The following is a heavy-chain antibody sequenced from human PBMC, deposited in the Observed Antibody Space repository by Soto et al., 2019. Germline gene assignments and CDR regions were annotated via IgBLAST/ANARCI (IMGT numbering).Heavy chain of an antibody. Sequence: QLQLQESGPGLVRPSETLSLTCTVSGVTIDNTDYSWGWIRQPPGKGLEWIATMYYSGSTYYNPSLKGRVTVSVGTSRKEVSLRLTSVTAADTAVYYCARHSTPWENHWFHPWGQGILVTVSS. CDR3: ARHSTPWENHWFHP. D-gene: IGHD1-26*01. CDR2: MYYSGST. V-gene: IGHV4-39*01. J-gene: IGHJ5*02. CDR1: GVTIDNTDYS.